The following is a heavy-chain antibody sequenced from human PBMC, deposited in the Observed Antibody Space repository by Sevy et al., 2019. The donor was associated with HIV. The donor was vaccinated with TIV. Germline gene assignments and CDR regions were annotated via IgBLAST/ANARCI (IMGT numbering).Heavy chain of an antibody. D-gene: IGHD6-19*01. CDR3: AGPTLTYSSGWTYYDY. CDR2: IRYSGST. CDR1: GASISSSGYY. Sequence: SETLSLTCSVSGASISSSGYYWGRIRQPPGKGREWIASIRYSGSTFYNPSLRSRVTISADTSKNQFSLKLNSVTAADTATYYCAGPTLTYSSGWTYYDYWGQGTVVTVSS. V-gene: IGHV4-39*01. J-gene: IGHJ4*02.